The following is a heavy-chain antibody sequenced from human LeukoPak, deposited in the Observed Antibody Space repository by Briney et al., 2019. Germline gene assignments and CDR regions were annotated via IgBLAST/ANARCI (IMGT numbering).Heavy chain of an antibody. D-gene: IGHD4-17*01. V-gene: IGHV3-53*01. Sequence: GGSLRLSCVASGFSVSSNYMSWVRQAPGKGLEWVSILYSGGNTYYADSVKGRFTISRDSSKNTLYLQMNSLRAEDTAVYYCARTTVTTSWFDPWGQGTLVTVSS. CDR2: LYSGGNT. J-gene: IGHJ5*02. CDR3: ARTTVTTSWFDP. CDR1: GFSVSSNY.